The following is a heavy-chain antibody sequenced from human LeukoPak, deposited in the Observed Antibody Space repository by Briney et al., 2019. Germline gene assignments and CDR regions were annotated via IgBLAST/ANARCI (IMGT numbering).Heavy chain of an antibody. Sequence: GSSVKVSCKASGGTFSSYAISWVRQAPGQGLEWMGGIIPIFGTANYAQKFQGRVTITADESTSTAYMELSSLRSEDTAVYYCARVLLWFRESGYGMDVWGQGTTVTVSS. D-gene: IGHD3-10*01. CDR3: ARVLLWFRESGYGMDV. CDR2: IIPIFGTA. J-gene: IGHJ6*02. CDR1: GGTFSSYA. V-gene: IGHV1-69*01.